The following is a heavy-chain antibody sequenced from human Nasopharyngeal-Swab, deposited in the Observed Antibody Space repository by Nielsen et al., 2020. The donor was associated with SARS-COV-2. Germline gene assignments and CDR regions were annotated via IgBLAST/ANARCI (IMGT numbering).Heavy chain of an antibody. CDR3: AKGVGYGDTGCFDE. D-gene: IGHD4-17*01. V-gene: IGHV3-23*01. Sequence: GESLKISCAASGFTFSDYYMAWIRQAPGKGLEWVSGISVSGGNTYYADSVKGRFTISRDNSMETLYLQMNSLRVEDTAVYYCAKGVGYGDTGCFDEWGQGTLVTASS. CDR2: ISVSGGNT. CDR1: GFTFSDYY. J-gene: IGHJ4*02.